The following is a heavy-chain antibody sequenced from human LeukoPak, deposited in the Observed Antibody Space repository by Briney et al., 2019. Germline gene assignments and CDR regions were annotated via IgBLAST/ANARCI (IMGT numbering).Heavy chain of an antibody. J-gene: IGHJ3*02. CDR3: VRAFDI. CDR1: GFTFSSYW. CDR2: IYSDGGTA. Sequence: PGGSLRLSCAASGFTFSSYWMHWVRQAPGKGLVWVSRIYSDGGTATYADSVKGRFTISRDNAKNTLYLQMNSLRAEDTAVYYCVRAFDIWGQGTMVTVSS. V-gene: IGHV3-74*01.